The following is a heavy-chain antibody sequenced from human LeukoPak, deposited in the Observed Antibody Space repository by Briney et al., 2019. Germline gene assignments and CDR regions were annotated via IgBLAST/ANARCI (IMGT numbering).Heavy chain of an antibody. J-gene: IGHJ2*01. CDR2: ISGSGGST. Sequence: GGSLRLSCAASGFTFSSYAVSWVRQAPGKGLEWVSAISGSGGSTYYADSVKGRFTISRDNSKNTLYLQMNSLRAEDTAVYYCAKDTASSWWYFDLWGRGTLATVSS. CDR3: AKDTASSWWYFDL. CDR1: GFTFSSYA. V-gene: IGHV3-23*01. D-gene: IGHD5-18*01.